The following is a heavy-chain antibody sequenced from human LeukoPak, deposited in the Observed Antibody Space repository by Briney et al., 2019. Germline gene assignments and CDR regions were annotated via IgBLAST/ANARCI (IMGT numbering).Heavy chain of an antibody. CDR2: IYYSGST. Sequence: PSETLSLTCTVSGGSISSSSYYWGWIRQPPGKGLEWIGSIYYSGSTYCNPSLKSRVTISVDTSKNQFSLKLSSVTAADTAVYYCASLGYSYGSRFDYWGQGTLVTVSS. D-gene: IGHD5-18*01. CDR1: GGSISSSSYY. V-gene: IGHV4-39*01. J-gene: IGHJ4*02. CDR3: ASLGYSYGSRFDY.